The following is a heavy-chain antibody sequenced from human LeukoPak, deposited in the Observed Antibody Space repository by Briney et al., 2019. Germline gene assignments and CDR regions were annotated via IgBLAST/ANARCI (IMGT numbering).Heavy chain of an antibody. CDR3: ARPRDTGAGNSPFDF. D-gene: IGHD2-8*02. V-gene: IGHV5-51*01. J-gene: IGHJ4*02. CDR1: GYSFTTYW. Sequence: LGESLKISCKGSGYSFTTYWIGWVRQVPGKGLEWMGIIYPGDSDTRYSPSFQGQVTISVDKSLNTASLQWTSLKASDTAIYYCARPRDTGAGNSPFDFWGQGTLVTVSS. CDR2: IYPGDSDT.